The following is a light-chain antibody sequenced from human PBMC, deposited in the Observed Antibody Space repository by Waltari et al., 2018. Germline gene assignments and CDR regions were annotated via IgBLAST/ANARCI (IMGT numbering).Light chain of an antibody. CDR3: CSYAGNYVWV. J-gene: IGLJ3*02. Sequence: QFALTQPAAVSGSPGQSVPHSYTGASSDIGRYDIVSWYQQHPGNAPKLVISDVSKRPSGVSDRFSGSKSGDTASLTISGLQFEDEADYYCCSYAGNYVWVFGGGTRLTVL. V-gene: IGLV2-23*02. CDR1: SSDIGRYDI. CDR2: DVS.